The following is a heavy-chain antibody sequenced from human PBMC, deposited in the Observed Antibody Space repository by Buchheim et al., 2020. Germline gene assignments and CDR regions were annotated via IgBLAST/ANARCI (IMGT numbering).Heavy chain of an antibody. V-gene: IGHV2-70*01. J-gene: IGHJ6*02. CDR1: GFSLSTNSMC. D-gene: IGHD3-16*01. CDR2: IDWDEDE. CDR3: ARSPTDYFYLYGMDV. Sequence: QVTLRESGPALVKPTQTPTLTCSFSGFSLSTNSMCVSWMRQPPGKALEWLAHIDWDEDEYYRASLRARLTISKDTPRNQVVLTLTNVRPADTGTYYCARSPTDYFYLYGMDVWGQGTT.